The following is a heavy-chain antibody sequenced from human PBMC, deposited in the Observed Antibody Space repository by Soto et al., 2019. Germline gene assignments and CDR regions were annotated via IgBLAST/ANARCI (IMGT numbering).Heavy chain of an antibody. D-gene: IGHD1-1*01. V-gene: IGHV4-30-4*01. Sequence: SETLSLTCTVSGGSISSGDYYWSWIRQPPGKGPEWIGYIYYSGSTYYNPSLKSRVTISVDTSKNQFPLKLSSVTAADTAVYYCARGFKKRPFVFDYWGQGTLVTVSS. CDR1: GGSISSGDYY. CDR2: IYYSGST. CDR3: ARGFKKRPFVFDY. J-gene: IGHJ4*02.